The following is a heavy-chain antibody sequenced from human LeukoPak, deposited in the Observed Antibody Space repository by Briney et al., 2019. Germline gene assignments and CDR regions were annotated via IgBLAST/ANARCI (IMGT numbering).Heavy chain of an antibody. CDR3: ARSGGITIFGVVPPADAFDI. CDR1: GYTFTTYG. V-gene: IGHV1-18*01. CDR2: ISAYNGNT. D-gene: IGHD3-3*01. Sequence: GASVKVSCKASGYTFTTYGISWVRQAPGQGLEWMGWISAYNGNTNYAQKLQGRVTMTTDTSTSTAYMELRSLRSDDTAVYYCARSGGITIFGVVPPADAFDIWGQGTMVTVSS. J-gene: IGHJ3*02.